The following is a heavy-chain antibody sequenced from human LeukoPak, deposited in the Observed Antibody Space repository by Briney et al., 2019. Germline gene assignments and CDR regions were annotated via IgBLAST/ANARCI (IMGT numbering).Heavy chain of an antibody. D-gene: IGHD3-3*01. J-gene: IGHJ4*02. V-gene: IGHV3-11*01. Sequence: GGSLRLSCAASGFSISDYYMSWIRQVPGKGLAWVSYISSSGGAIYYADSVKGRFSISRDNAKNSLHLQMNSLRAEDTAVYYCAREREGGLLEWLLEYWGQGTLVTVSS. CDR1: GFSISDYY. CDR3: AREREGGLLEWLLEY. CDR2: ISSSGGAI.